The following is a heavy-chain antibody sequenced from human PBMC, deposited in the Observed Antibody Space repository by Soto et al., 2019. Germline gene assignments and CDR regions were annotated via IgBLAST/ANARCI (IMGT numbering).Heavy chain of an antibody. CDR1: GFTFSSYA. J-gene: IGHJ4*02. D-gene: IGHD4-17*01. Sequence: GSLRLSCAASGFTFSSYAMSWVRQAPGKGLEWVSAISGSGGSTYYADSVKGRFTISRDNSKNTLYLQMNSLRAEDTAVYYCAKALQDPSRSTVTTSGTFDYWGQGTLVTVSS. CDR2: ISGSGGST. CDR3: AKALQDPSRSTVTTSGTFDY. V-gene: IGHV3-23*01.